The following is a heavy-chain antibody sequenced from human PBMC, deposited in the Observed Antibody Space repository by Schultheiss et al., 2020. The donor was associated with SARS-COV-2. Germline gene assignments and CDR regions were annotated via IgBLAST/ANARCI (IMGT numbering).Heavy chain of an antibody. V-gene: IGHV3-11*04. CDR3: ASRCGGDCYYYYGMDV. CDR2: ISSSGSTI. Sequence: GGSLRLSCAASGFTFSDYYMSWIRQAPGKGLEWVSYISSSGSTIYYADSVKGRFTISRDNAKNSLYLQMNSLRAEDTAVYYCASRCGGDCYYYYGMDVWGQGTTVTVSS. D-gene: IGHD2-21*02. CDR1: GFTFSDYY. J-gene: IGHJ6*02.